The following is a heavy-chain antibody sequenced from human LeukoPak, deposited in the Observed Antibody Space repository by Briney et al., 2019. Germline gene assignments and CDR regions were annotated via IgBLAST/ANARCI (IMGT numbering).Heavy chain of an antibody. CDR3: ARVESSSWHYYFDY. CDR1: GFTVSSNY. CDR2: IYSGGST. V-gene: IGHV3-66*01. J-gene: IGHJ4*02. D-gene: IGHD6-13*01. Sequence: GGSLRLSCAASGFTVSSNYMSWVRQAPGKGLEWVSVIYSGGSTYYADSVKGRFTISRDNSKNTLYLQMNSLRAEDTAVYYCARVESSSWHYYFDYWGQGTLVTVSS.